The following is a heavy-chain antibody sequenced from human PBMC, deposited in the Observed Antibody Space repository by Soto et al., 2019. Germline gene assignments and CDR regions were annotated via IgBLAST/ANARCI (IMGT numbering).Heavy chain of an antibody. CDR2: IGAYNGNT. CDR3: ARGSTDIYY. CDR1: GYTFTSYG. V-gene: IGHV1-18*01. D-gene: IGHD2-2*01. J-gene: IGHJ4*02. Sequence: QVQLVQSGAEVKKPGASVKVSCKASGYTFTSYGITWVRQAPGQGLELMGWIGAYNGNTNSAQTLQGRVTMTTDTSTSTAYRELRSLRSDETAVYYCARGSTDIYYWGQGTLVTVSS.